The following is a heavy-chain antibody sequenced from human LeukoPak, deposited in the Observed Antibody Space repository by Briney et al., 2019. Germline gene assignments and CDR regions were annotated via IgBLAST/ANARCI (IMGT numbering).Heavy chain of an antibody. Sequence: GGSLRLSCAASGFTFSDYYMSWIRQAPGKGLEWVSYISSSGSTIYYADSVKGRFTISRDNSKNTLYLQMNSLRAEDTAVYYCAKSGTMVRGVIIDNWGQGTLVTVSS. CDR3: AKSGTMVRGVIIDN. J-gene: IGHJ4*02. V-gene: IGHV3-11*01. D-gene: IGHD3-10*01. CDR2: ISSSGSTI. CDR1: GFTFSDYY.